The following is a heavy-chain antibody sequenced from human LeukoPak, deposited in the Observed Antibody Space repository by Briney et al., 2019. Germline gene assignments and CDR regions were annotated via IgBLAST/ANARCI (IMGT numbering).Heavy chain of an antibody. V-gene: IGHV3-66*01. Sequence: GGSLRLSCAASGFTVSSNYMSWVRQAPGKGLEWVSVIYSGGSTYYADSVKGRFTISRDNSKNTLYLQMNSLRAEDTAVYYCAREVLFRGSEGTDAFDIWGQGTMVTVSS. J-gene: IGHJ3*02. CDR1: GFTVSSNY. CDR2: IYSGGST. D-gene: IGHD1-26*01. CDR3: AREVLFRGSEGTDAFDI.